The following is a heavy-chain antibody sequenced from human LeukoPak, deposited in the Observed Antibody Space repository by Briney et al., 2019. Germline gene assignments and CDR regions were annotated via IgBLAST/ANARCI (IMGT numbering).Heavy chain of an antibody. CDR3: AKDGVTGFFDY. D-gene: IGHD7-27*01. V-gene: IGHV3-30*18. CDR2: ILYDGSNK. CDR1: GFTFSSYG. J-gene: IGHJ4*02. Sequence: PGGSLRLSCAASGFTFSSYGMHWVRQAPGKGLEWVAVILYDGSNKYYADSVKGRFTISRDNSKNTLYPQMNSLRAEDTAVYYCAKDGVTGFFDYWGQGTLVTVSS.